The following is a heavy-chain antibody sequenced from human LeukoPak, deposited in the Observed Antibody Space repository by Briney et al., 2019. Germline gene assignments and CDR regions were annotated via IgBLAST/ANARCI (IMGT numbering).Heavy chain of an antibody. CDR3: AREEVSSSSWYGGLDYYGMDV. CDR2: TYYRSKWYN. Sequence: SQTLSLTCAISGDSVSSNSAAWNWIRQSPSRGLEWLGRTYYRSKWYNDYAVSVKSRITINPDTSKNQFSLQLNSVTPEDTAVYYCAREEVSSSSWYGGLDYYGMDVWGRGTTVTVSS. CDR1: GDSVSSNSAA. J-gene: IGHJ6*02. D-gene: IGHD6-13*01. V-gene: IGHV6-1*01.